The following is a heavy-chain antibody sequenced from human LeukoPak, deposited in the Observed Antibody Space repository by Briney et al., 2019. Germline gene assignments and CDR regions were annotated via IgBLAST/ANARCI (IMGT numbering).Heavy chain of an antibody. J-gene: IGHJ4*02. V-gene: IGHV3-21*04. CDR1: GFTFSSYS. Sequence: PGGSLRLSCAASGFTFSSYSMSWVRQAPGKGLEWVSSISSSSSYIYYADSLKGRFTISRDNAKNSLYLQMNSLRAEDTAVYYCARGPESRSWSEVYWGQGTLVTVSS. CDR2: ISSSSSYI. CDR3: ARGPESRSWSEVY. D-gene: IGHD6-13*01.